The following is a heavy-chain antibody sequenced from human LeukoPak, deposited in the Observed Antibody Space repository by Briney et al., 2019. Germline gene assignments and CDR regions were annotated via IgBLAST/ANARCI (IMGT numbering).Heavy chain of an antibody. CDR1: GYTFTGYY. J-gene: IGHJ4*02. Sequence: ASVKVSCKASGYTFTGYYIQWVRQATGQGLEWRGWINLNSGGTNYAQNLQDRVTMTRDTSISTAYMELNRLRYDDTAVYYCVRHMAVRGFIITYFDYWGQGTLVTVSS. V-gene: IGHV1-2*02. CDR2: INLNSGGT. D-gene: IGHD3-10*01. CDR3: VRHMAVRGFIITYFDY.